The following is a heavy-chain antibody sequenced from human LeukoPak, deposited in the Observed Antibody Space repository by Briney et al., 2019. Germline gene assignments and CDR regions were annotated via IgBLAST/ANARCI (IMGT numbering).Heavy chain of an antibody. V-gene: IGHV1-18*01. CDR2: IGVRTGQT. CDR1: GYMFVSRG. Sequence: ASVKVSCKASGYMFVSRGFTWVRQAPAQGLEWMGWIGVRTGQTQFAQQFRDRFTMTTNTSTTTAFMELKSLRPDDTAVYYCVRDNSGLAGVSLDLWGQGTQVIVSS. D-gene: IGHD6-13*01. J-gene: IGHJ4*02. CDR3: VRDNSGLAGVSLDL.